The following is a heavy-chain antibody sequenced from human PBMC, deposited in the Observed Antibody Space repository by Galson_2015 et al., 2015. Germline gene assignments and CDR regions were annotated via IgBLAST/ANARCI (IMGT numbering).Heavy chain of an antibody. D-gene: IGHD3-22*01. V-gene: IGHV1-3*01. J-gene: IGHJ4*02. CDR3: ARDMIVVVTEYYFDY. Sequence: SVKVSCKASGYTFTSYAMHWVRQAPGQRLEWMGWINAGNGNTKYSQKFQGRVTITRDTSASTAYMELSSLRSEDTAVYYCARDMIVVVTEYYFDYWGQGTLVTVSP. CDR2: INAGNGNT. CDR1: GYTFTSYA.